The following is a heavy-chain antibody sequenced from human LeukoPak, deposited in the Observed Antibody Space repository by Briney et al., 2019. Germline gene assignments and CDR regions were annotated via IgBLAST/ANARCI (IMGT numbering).Heavy chain of an antibody. D-gene: IGHD2-21*02. CDR2: INAGNGNT. V-gene: IGHV1-3*01. Sequence: GASVKVSCKASGYTFTSYAMNWVRQAPGQGLEWMGWINAGNGNTKYSQKFQGRVTITRDTSASTAYMELSSLRSEDTAVYYCAREIGMGDQAFDYWGQGTLVTVSS. CDR3: AREIGMGDQAFDY. J-gene: IGHJ4*02. CDR1: GYTFTSYA.